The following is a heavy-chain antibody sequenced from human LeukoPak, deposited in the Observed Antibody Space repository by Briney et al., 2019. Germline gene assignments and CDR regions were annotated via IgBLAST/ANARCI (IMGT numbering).Heavy chain of an antibody. CDR1: GGSISSSSYY. D-gene: IGHD3-16*01. J-gene: IGHJ4*02. CDR2: IYYSGST. Sequence: SETLSLTCTVSGGSISSSSYYWGWIRQPPGKGLEWIGSIYYSGSTYYNPSLKSRVTISVDTSKNQFSLKLSSVTAADTAVYYCARDPTTYYDYVKYFDYWGQGTLVTVSS. V-gene: IGHV4-39*07. CDR3: ARDPTTYYDYVKYFDY.